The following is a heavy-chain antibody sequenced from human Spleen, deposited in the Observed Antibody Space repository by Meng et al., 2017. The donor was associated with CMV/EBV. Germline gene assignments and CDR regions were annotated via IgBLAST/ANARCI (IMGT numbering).Heavy chain of an antibody. J-gene: IGHJ4*02. D-gene: IGHD3-22*01. CDR1: SFTDYY. CDR2: MNHRGNT. V-gene: IGHV4-34*01. Sequence: SFTDYYWTWIRQPPGKGLEWIGQMNHRGNTKYNSSLKGRVAISVDMSKNQFSLKLSSVTAADTAVYYCARAPPYYYDSSGYFFDQWGQGTLVTVSS. CDR3: ARAPPYYYDSSGYFFDQ.